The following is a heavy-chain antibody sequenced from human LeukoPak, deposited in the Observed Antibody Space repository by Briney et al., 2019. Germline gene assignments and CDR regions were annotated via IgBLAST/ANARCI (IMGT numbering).Heavy chain of an antibody. Sequence: GGSLRLSCAASGFTFSSYAMHWVRQAPGKGLEWVAVISYDGSNKYYADSVKGRFTISRDNSKNTLYLQMNSLRAEDTAVYYCARDLSPYGSGGSETNIWGQGTLVTVSS. V-gene: IGHV3-30*04. CDR3: ARDLSPYGSGGSETNI. D-gene: IGHD3-10*01. CDR1: GFTFSSYA. J-gene: IGHJ4*02. CDR2: ISYDGSNK.